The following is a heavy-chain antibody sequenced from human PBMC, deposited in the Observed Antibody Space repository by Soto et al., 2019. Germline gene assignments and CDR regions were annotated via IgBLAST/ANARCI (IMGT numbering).Heavy chain of an antibody. V-gene: IGHV3-48*01. CDR2: ISSSSSTI. CDR3: ARDGGLYGSGSYYYYYYYMDV. Sequence: GGSLRLSCAASGFTFSSYSMNWVRQAPGKGLEWVSYISSSSSTIYYADSVKGRFTISRDNAKNSLYLQMNSLRAEDTAVYYCARDGGLYGSGSYYYYYYYMDVWGKGTTVTVSS. J-gene: IGHJ6*03. D-gene: IGHD3-10*01. CDR1: GFTFSSYS.